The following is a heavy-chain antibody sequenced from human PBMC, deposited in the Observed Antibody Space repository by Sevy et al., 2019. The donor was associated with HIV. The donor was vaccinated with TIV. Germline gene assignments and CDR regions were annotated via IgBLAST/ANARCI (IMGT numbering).Heavy chain of an antibody. J-gene: IGHJ6*03. CDR3: VRGPNCGVGGCQQISPYCLDV. CDR1: GFTFSDHY. V-gene: IGHV3-72*01. CDR2: IRNRPNSYTT. D-gene: IGHD2-15*01. Sequence: GGSLRLSCAASGFTFSDHYVDWVRQAPGKGLEWVGRIRNRPNSYTTEYAASVKGSLTILRDDSRNSVYLQMNSLKTQDSAVYYCVRGPNCGVGGCQQISPYCLDVWGKGATVTVSS.